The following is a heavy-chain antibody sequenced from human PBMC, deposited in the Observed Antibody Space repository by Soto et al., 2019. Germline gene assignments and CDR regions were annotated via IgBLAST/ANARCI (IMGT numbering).Heavy chain of an antibody. Sequence: QITLKESGPTLVNPTQTLTLTCTFSGFSLTTSGVGVGWFRQPPGRALEWLALIFWSDDKRYSPSLRSRLTITKDTPKNQVVLTMTNMDPGDTATYYCAQRPYTSIHGPHWFDPWGQGALVTVSS. J-gene: IGHJ5*02. D-gene: IGHD3-16*01. CDR3: AQRPYTSIHGPHWFDP. V-gene: IGHV2-5*01. CDR2: IFWSDDK. CDR1: GFSLTTSGVG.